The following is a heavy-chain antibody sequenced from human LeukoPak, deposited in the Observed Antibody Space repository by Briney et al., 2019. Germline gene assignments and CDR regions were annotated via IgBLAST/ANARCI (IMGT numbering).Heavy chain of an antibody. CDR1: GFTVSSNY. D-gene: IGHD3-10*01. CDR3: AIAGDGLGDYFDY. J-gene: IGHJ4*02. V-gene: IGHV3-66*01. CDR2: IYSGGST. Sequence: PGGSLRLSCAASGFTVSSNYMSWVRQAPGKGLEWVSVIYSGGSTYYADSVKGRFTISRDNSKNTLYLQMNSLRAEDTAVYYCAIAGDGLGDYFDYWGQGTLVTVSS.